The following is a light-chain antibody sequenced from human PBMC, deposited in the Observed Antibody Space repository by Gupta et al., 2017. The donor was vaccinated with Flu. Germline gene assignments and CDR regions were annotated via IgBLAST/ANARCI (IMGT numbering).Light chain of an antibody. J-gene: IGKJ1*01. CDR3: QQTYNTPWT. V-gene: IGKV1-39*01. Sequence: DRVTITCRASQSITSYLNWYQQKPGKAPKLLIYAASSLQSGVPSRFSGRGSGTAFTFTISSLQPEDFATYYCQQTYNTPWTFGQGTKVEIK. CDR2: AAS. CDR1: QSITSY.